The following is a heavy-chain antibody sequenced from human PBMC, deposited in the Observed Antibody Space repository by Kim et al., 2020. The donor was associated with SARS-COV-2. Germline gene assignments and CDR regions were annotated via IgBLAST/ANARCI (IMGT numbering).Heavy chain of an antibody. Sequence: GGSLRLSCAASGFTFDDYAMHWVRQAPGKGLEWVSGISWNSGSIGYADSVKGRFTISRDNAKNSLYLQMNSLRAEDTALYYCAKELDSSGYAYWGQGTLVTVSS. V-gene: IGHV3-9*01. CDR1: GFTFDDYA. CDR2: ISWNSGSI. J-gene: IGHJ4*02. CDR3: AKELDSSGYAY. D-gene: IGHD3-22*01.